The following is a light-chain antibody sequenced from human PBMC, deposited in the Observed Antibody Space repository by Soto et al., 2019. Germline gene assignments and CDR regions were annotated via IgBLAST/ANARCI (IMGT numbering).Light chain of an antibody. CDR2: DVN. Sequence: SALNQPASVSGSPGQSITISCTGTSNDIGNYDYVSWFQQHPGKAPKLMIYDVNHRPSGVSDRFSGSKSGNTASLTISGLQADDESDYYCSSYTTAGVLFGGGTKVTVL. V-gene: IGLV2-14*03. CDR3: SSYTTAGVL. CDR1: SNDIGNYDY. J-gene: IGLJ2*01.